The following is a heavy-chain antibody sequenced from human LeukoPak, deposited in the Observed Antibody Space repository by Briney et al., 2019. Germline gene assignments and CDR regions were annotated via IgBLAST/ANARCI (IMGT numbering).Heavy chain of an antibody. CDR2: IYYSGSA. V-gene: IGHV4-30-4*08. Sequence: SETLSLTCTVSGGSISSSSYYWGWIRQPPGKGLEWIGYIYYSGSAYYNPSLKSRITISVDTSKNQFSLKLSSVTAADTAVYYCARTTMESRNFDYWGQGTLVTVSS. D-gene: IGHD4-11*01. CDR3: ARTTMESRNFDY. J-gene: IGHJ4*02. CDR1: GGSISSSSYY.